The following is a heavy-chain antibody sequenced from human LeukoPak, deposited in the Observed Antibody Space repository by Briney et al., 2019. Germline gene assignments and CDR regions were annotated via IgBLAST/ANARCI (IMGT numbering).Heavy chain of an antibody. CDR2: ITISGSTI. CDR3: ARTTSFDY. V-gene: IGHV3-11*04. J-gene: IGHJ4*02. CDR1: GGSISSYY. Sequence: LSLTCSVSGGSISSYYWSWIRQPPGKGLEWVSYITISGSTIYYADSVKGRFTISRDNAKNSLYLQMNSLRAEDTAVYYCARTTSFDYWGQGTLVTVSS. D-gene: IGHD1-1*01.